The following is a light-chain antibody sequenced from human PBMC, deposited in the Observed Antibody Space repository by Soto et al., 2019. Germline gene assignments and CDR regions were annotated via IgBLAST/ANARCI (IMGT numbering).Light chain of an antibody. Sequence: IVLTPSTDHLSVSRGERATPSCSAGQSVSSSYLAWYQQKPGQAPRLLIYGASSRATGIPDRFSGSGSGTDFTLTISRLEPEDFAVYYCQQYGSAPPWTFGQVTKVDIK. V-gene: IGKV3-20*01. CDR1: QSVSSSY. CDR3: QQYGSAPPWT. CDR2: GAS. J-gene: IGKJ1*01.